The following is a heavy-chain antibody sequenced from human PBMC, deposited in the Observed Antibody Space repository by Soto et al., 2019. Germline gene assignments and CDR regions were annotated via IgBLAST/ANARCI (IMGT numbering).Heavy chain of an antibody. Sequence: SVKVSCKASGGTFSSYAISWVRQAPGQGLEWMGGIIPIFGTTNYAQKFQGRVTITADKSTSTAYMELSSLRSEDTAVYYCARGRYYYDSSGYYSELLDYWGQGXLVT. D-gene: IGHD3-22*01. CDR2: IIPIFGTT. J-gene: IGHJ4*02. CDR3: ARGRYYYDSSGYYSELLDY. CDR1: GGTFSSYA. V-gene: IGHV1-69*06.